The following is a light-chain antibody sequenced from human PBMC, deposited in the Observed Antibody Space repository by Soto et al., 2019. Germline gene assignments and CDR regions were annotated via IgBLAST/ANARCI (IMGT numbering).Light chain of an antibody. V-gene: IGKV1D-12*01. CDR1: QAISTW. J-gene: IGKJ1*01. Sequence: DIQMTQSPSSVSASVGDRVTITCRASQAISTWLAWYQQKPGKAPKLLIYAASNLQTGVPSRFSGSGSGTDFTLTISSLQPEDFATYYCQQANSFPRTYGQGTKVEIK. CDR3: QQANSFPRT. CDR2: AAS.